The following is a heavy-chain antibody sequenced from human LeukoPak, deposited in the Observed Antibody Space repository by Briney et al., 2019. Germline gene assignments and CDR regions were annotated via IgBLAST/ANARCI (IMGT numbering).Heavy chain of an antibody. J-gene: IGHJ4*02. CDR3: ARDEGYCSSNSPYCFDY. D-gene: IGHD2-2*01. V-gene: IGHV1-69*13. CDR2: IIPIFGTA. Sequence: ASVKVSCKASGGTFSSYAISWVRQAPGQGLEWMGGIIPIFGTANYAQKFQGRVTITADESTSTAYMELSSLRSEDTAVYYCARDEGYCSSNSPYCFDYWGQGTLVTVSS. CDR1: GGTFSSYA.